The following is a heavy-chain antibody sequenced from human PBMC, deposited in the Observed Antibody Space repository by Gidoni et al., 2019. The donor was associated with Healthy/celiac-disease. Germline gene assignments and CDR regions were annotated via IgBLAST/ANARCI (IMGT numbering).Heavy chain of an antibody. CDR3: ASLDSSGYYGDY. J-gene: IGHJ4*02. CDR2: ISSSSSYI. V-gene: IGHV3-21*01. D-gene: IGHD3-22*01. CDR1: GFTFRSYS. Sequence: EVQLVESGGGLVKPGGSLRLSCAASGFTFRSYSMNWVRQAPVKGLAWGSSISSSSSYIYYADSVKGRFTISRDNAKNSLYLQMNSLSAEDTAVYYCASLDSSGYYGDYWGQGTLVTVSS.